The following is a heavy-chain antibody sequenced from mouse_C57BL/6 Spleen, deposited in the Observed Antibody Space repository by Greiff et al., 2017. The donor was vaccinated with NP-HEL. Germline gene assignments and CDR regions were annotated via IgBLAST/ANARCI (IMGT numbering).Heavy chain of an antibody. CDR2: IYPGDGDT. J-gene: IGHJ4*01. CDR3: ASDDYDVGAMDY. D-gene: IGHD2-4*01. V-gene: IGHV1-82*01. CDR1: GYAFSSSW. Sequence: QVQLKQSGPELVKPGASVKISCKASGYAFSSSWMNWVKQRPGKGLEWIGRIYPGDGDTNYNGKFKGKATLTADKSSSTAYMQLSSLTSEDSAVYFCASDDYDVGAMDYWGQGTSVTVSS.